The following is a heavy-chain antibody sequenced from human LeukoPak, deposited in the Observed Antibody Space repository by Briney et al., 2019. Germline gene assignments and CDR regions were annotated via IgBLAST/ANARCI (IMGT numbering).Heavy chain of an antibody. CDR1: GGSISSSSYY. J-gene: IGHJ4*02. CDR3: ARQPRGNYYDSSGYGGYYFDY. D-gene: IGHD3-22*01. V-gene: IGHV4-39*01. Sequence: SDTLSLTCTVSGGSISSSSYYWGWIRQPPGKGLEWIGSIYYSGTTYYNPSLKSRVTISVDTSKNQFSLKLSSVTAADTAVYYCARQPRGNYYDSSGYGGYYFDYWGQGTLVTVSS. CDR2: IYYSGTT.